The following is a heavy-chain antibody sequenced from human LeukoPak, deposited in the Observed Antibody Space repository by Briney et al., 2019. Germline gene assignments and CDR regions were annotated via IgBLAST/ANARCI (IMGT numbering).Heavy chain of an antibody. CDR1: GFTFNSYA. J-gene: IGHJ6*02. Sequence: GGSLRLSCSASGFTFNSYAMHWVRQAPGKGLEWVAVISYDGSNKYYADSVKGRFTISRDNSKNTLYLQMNSLRAEDTAVYYCARENMVRGVTGMDVWGQGTTVTVSS. CDR3: ARENMVRGVTGMDV. D-gene: IGHD3-10*01. CDR2: ISYDGSNK. V-gene: IGHV3-30-3*01.